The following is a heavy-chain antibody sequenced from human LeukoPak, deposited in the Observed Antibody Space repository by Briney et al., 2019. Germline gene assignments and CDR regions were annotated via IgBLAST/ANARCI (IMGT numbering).Heavy chain of an antibody. CDR1: GYTFTGYY. CDR2: INPNSGGT. J-gene: IGHJ4*02. D-gene: IGHD3-22*01. CDR3: ARDIVAQYYYDSSGSFDY. Sequence: GASVKVSCKASGYTFTGYYMHWVRQAPGQGLEWMGWINPNSGGTNYAQKFQGRVTITRDTSASTAYMELSSLRSEDTAVYYCARDIVAQYYYDSSGSFDYWGQGTLVTVSS. V-gene: IGHV1-2*02.